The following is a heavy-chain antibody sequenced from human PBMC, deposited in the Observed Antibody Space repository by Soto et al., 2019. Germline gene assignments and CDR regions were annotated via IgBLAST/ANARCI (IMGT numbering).Heavy chain of an antibody. J-gene: IGHJ3*02. CDR3: ARDLYYSSGRYFNHDAFDI. D-gene: IGHD6-19*01. CDR1: GYNFTSYG. V-gene: IGHV1-18*01. CDR2: ISTHNDRT. Sequence: QVQLVQSGADVKKPGASVKVSCKASGYNFTSYGISWVRQAPGQGLEWMGWISTHNDRTKYARRFQDRVTMTTETPTRTVYLELESLRSDDTAVYYCARDLYYSSGRYFNHDAFDIWGQGTVVTVAS.